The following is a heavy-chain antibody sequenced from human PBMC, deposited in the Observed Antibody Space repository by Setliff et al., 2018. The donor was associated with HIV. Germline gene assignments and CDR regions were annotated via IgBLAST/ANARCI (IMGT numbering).Heavy chain of an antibody. CDR1: GASISSHNYY. CDR3: TIPASSLAPN. CDR2: IRSSGDT. V-gene: IGHV4-39*01. J-gene: IGHJ4*02. Sequence: SSETLSLTCTVSGASISSHNYYWGWIRQSPGKGLEWIASIRSSGDTYYNPSLQSRVIISVDTSNNQISLKLTSVTAADTAVYYCTIPASSLAPNWGRGTQVTV.